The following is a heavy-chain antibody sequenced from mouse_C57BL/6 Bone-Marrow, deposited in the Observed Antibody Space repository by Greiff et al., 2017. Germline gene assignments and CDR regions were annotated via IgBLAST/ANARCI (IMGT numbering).Heavy chain of an antibody. V-gene: IGHV1-58*01. CDR3: AREGGDFDY. Sequence: VQLQQSGAELVRPGSSVKMSCKTSGYTFTSYGINWVKQRPGQGLEWIGYIYLGNGYTEYNEKFKGKATLTSDTSSSTAYMQLSSLTSEDSAIYFCAREGGDFDYWGQGTTLTVSS. J-gene: IGHJ2*01. CDR1: GYTFTSYG. CDR2: IYLGNGYT.